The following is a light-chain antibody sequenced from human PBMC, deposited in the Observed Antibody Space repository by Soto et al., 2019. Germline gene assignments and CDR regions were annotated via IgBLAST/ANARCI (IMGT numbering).Light chain of an antibody. CDR1: QSVSSY. J-gene: IGKJ1*01. V-gene: IGKV3-11*01. CDR3: QHRRNWPWT. CDR2: DAS. Sequence: EIVLTQSPGTLALSPGERATLSFRASQSVSSYLAWYHQKPGQAPRLLIYDASNRATGIPARFSVSGSGTDLTLPISSREPEDFAVYYCQHRRNWPWTFGQGTKVEIK.